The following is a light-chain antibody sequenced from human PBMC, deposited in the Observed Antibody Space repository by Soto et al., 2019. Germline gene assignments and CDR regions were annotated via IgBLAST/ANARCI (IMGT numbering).Light chain of an antibody. CDR2: DAS. CDR3: QQYASAPLT. Sequence: IVLTHSPDTLSLSPGERATLSCRASLTVTNNYLAWYQQKAGQAPRLVIYDASTRATGIPDRFSASGSGTDFTLTISRLEPEDFAVYFCQQYASAPLTFGQRTKVDIK. J-gene: IGKJ1*01. V-gene: IGKV3-20*01. CDR1: LTVTNNY.